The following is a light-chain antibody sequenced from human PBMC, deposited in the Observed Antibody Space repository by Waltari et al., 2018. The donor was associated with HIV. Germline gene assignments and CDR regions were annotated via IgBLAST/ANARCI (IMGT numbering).Light chain of an antibody. J-gene: IGKJ2*03. V-gene: IGKV4-1*01. Sequence: DIVMTQSPDSLAVSLGERATIHCKSSQSVLYSSNNKYYLAWYQQKPGQPPKLLIYWASTRESGVPDRFSGSGSGTDFTLTISSLQAEDVAVYYCQQYYSTPHSFGQGTKLEIK. CDR2: WAS. CDR1: QSVLYSSNNKYY. CDR3: QQYYSTPHS.